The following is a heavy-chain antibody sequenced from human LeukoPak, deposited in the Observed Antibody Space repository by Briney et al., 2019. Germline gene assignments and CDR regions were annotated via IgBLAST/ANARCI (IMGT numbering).Heavy chain of an antibody. V-gene: IGHV4-39*01. CDR3: ARGLIGYCSSTSCPNWFDP. CDR2: IYYSGST. J-gene: IGHJ5*02. CDR1: GGSISTSSYY. D-gene: IGHD2-2*01. Sequence: NPSETLSLTCTVSGGSISTSSYYWGWIRQPPGKGLEWIGSIYYSGSTYYNPSLKSRVTISVDTSKNQFSLKLSSVTAADTAVYYCARGLIGYCSSTSCPNWFDPWGQGTLVTVSS.